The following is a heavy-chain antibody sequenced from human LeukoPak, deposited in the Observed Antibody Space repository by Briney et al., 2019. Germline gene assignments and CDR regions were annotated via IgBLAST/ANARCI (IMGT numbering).Heavy chain of an antibody. D-gene: IGHD3-3*01. CDR1: GYTFTGYY. V-gene: IGHV1-2*02. CDR2: INPSGGST. J-gene: IGHJ4*02. CDR3: ARGPPGGLRFLEWNSPLDN. Sequence: ASVKVSCKASGYTFTGYYMHWVRQAPGQGLEWMGIINPSGGSTSYAQKFQGRVTMTRDTSISTAYMELNRLRSDDTALYYCARGPPGGLRFLEWNSPLDNWGQGTLVTVSS.